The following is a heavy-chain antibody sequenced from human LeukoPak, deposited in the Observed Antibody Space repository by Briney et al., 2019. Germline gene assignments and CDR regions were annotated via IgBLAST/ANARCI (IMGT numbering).Heavy chain of an antibody. Sequence: GGSLRLSCAASGFTVSSNYMNWVRQAPGKGLEWVSVIYGGGNIYYADSVKGRFTISRDNSKNTLYLQMNSLRAEDTAVYHCARGAGYNYPYYFDYWGQGTLVTVSS. CDR3: ARGAGYNYPYYFDY. D-gene: IGHD5-24*01. CDR1: GFTVSSNY. J-gene: IGHJ4*02. CDR2: IYGGGNI. V-gene: IGHV3-53*01.